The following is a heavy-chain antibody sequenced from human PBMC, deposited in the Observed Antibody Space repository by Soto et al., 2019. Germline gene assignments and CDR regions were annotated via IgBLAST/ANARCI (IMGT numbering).Heavy chain of an antibody. V-gene: IGHV3-21*01. CDR1: GFIFSSYH. CDR3: VRREDIDY. CDR2: ISSDSTYI. J-gene: IGHJ4*02. Sequence: PGGSLRLSCAASGFIFSSYHFNWVRQAPGKGLEWVSSISSDSTYIYYADSVKGRFTISRDNAKNSLYLQMNSLRAEDTAVYFCVRREDIDYWGQGTLVTVSS.